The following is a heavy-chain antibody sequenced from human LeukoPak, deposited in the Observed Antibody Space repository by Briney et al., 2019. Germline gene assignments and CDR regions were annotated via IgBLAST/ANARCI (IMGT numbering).Heavy chain of an antibody. CDR3: ARSNNYYGSSGYYV. CDR2: INPNSGGT. V-gene: IGHV1-2*02. CDR1: GYTFTGYY. D-gene: IGHD3-22*01. J-gene: IGHJ4*02. Sequence: ASVKVSCKASGYTFTGYYMHWVRQAPGQGLEWMGWINPNSGGTNYAQKFQGRVTMTRDTSISTAYMELSRLRSDDTAVYYCARSNNYYGSSGYYVWGQGTLVTVSS.